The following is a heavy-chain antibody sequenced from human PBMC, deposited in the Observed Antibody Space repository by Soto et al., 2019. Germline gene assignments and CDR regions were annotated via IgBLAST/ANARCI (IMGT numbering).Heavy chain of an antibody. CDR1: GYTFTSYY. CDR2: INPSGGST. Sequence: QVQLVQSGAEVKKPGASVKVSCKASGYTFTSYYMHWVQQAPGQGLEWMGIINPSGGSTSYAQKFQGRVTMTGDTSTSTVYMELSSLRSEDTAVYYCARERQQQLAIFDYWGQGTLVTVSS. V-gene: IGHV1-46*01. J-gene: IGHJ4*02. D-gene: IGHD6-13*01. CDR3: ARERQQQLAIFDY.